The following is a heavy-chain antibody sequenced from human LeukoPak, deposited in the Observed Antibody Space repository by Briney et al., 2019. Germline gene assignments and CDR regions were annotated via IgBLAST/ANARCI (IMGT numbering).Heavy chain of an antibody. CDR1: GFTFSSYG. D-gene: IGHD6-19*01. J-gene: IGHJ4*02. Sequence: PGGSLRLSCAASGFTFSSYGMHWVRQAPGKGLEWVAFIRYDGSNKYYADSVKGRFTISRDNSKNTLYLQMNSLRTDGTAVYYCAKIPSAVPGRGFDYWGQGTLVTVSS. CDR3: AKIPSAVPGRGFDY. CDR2: IRYDGSNK. V-gene: IGHV3-30*02.